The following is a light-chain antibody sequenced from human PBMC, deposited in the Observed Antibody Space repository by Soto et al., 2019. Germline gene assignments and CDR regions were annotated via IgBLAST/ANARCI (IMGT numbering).Light chain of an antibody. Sequence: QLVLTQSPSASASLGASVKLTCTLSSGHSTYAIAWHQQQPEKGPRYLMKLSSDGSHYRGDGIPDRFSGSSSGAERYLIISSLQSDDEADYYCQTWGTGFRVFGGGTNLTVL. J-gene: IGLJ3*02. CDR1: SGHSTYA. CDR3: QTWGTGFRV. V-gene: IGLV4-69*01. CDR2: LSSDGSH.